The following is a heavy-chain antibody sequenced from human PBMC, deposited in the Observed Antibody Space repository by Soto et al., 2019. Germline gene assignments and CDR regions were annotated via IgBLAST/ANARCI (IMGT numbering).Heavy chain of an antibody. CDR3: VKEARDDGYSYYYMDV. Sequence: GGSLRLSCAASGFTFSSYAMSWVRQAPGKGLEWVSAISGSGGSTYYADSVKGRFTISRDNSKNTLYLQMNSLRAEDTAVYYFVKEARDDGYSYYYMDVWGKGTTVTVSS. V-gene: IGHV3-23*01. J-gene: IGHJ6*03. CDR1: GFTFSSYA. CDR2: ISGSGGST. D-gene: IGHD4-17*01.